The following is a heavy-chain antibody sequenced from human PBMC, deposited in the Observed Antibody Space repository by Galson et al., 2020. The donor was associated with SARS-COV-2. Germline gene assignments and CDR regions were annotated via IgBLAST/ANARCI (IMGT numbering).Heavy chain of an antibody. CDR3: ASSIAGAVTFANWFDP. V-gene: IGHV4-34*01. D-gene: IGHD6-19*01. CDR1: GGSLSGNN. Sequence: SETLSLTCAVYGGSLSGNNWNFIRQSPGKGLEWVGEINHIGNTNYNPSLKSRATISVDRYNNQFSLKLSSVTAADTAVYYCASSIAGAVTFANWFDPWGQGTLVTVSS. CDR2: INHIGNT. J-gene: IGHJ5*02.